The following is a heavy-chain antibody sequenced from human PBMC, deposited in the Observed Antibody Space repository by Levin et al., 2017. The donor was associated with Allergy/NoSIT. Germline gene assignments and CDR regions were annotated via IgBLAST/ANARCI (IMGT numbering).Heavy chain of an antibody. V-gene: IGHV4-39*01. Sequence: SQTLSLTCTVSGGSISSSSYYWGWIRQPPGKGLEWIGSIYYSGSTYYNPSLKSRVTISVDTSKNQFSLKLSSVTAADTAVYYCARHGIVATDFDYWGQGTLVTVSS. CDR1: GGSISSSSYY. CDR3: ARHGIVATDFDY. D-gene: IGHD5-12*01. J-gene: IGHJ4*02. CDR2: IYYSGST.